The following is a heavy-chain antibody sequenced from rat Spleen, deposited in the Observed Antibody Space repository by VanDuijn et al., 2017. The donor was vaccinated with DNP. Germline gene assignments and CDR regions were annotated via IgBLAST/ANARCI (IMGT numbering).Heavy chain of an antibody. Sequence: EVKLVESGGGLXQPGXXXKLSCAXXGFXXXDYXXXWVXXTPKNGLDGVTSMSXDGSHTYYRDSVEGRFTISRDNAKSSLFLQMDSLRSEDTATYYCTTLITFMSGWSQGTSVTVSS. CDR2: MSXDGSHT. V-gene: IGHV5-7*01. D-gene: IGHD1-1*01. J-gene: IGHJ4*01. CDR1: GFXXXDYX. CDR3: TTLITFMSG.